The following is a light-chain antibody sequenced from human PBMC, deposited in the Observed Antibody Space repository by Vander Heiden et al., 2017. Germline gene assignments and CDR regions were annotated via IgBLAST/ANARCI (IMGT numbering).Light chain of an antibody. CDR1: KLGDKY. J-gene: IGLJ2*01. Sequence: SSELTQPPPVSGSPGQTASITCSGDKLGDKYACWYQQKPGQSPVLVIYQDSKRPSGIPERFSGSNSGNTATLTISGTQAMDEADYYCQAWDSSTVVFGGGTKLTVL. CDR3: QAWDSSTVV. CDR2: QDS. V-gene: IGLV3-1*01.